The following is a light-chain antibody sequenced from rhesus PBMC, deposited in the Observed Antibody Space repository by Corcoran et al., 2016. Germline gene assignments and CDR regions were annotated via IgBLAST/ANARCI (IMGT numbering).Light chain of an antibody. CDR2: QVS. Sequence: DVVMTQSPLALTITPGQPASISCRSSQSLVHSYGSTYLSWYQQKPGQPPRLLIYQVSNRFPGVPDRFSGSGAGTVFTLKISRVEAEDVRVYYCMQYTHIPPTFGQGTKVEIK. J-gene: IGKJ1*01. CDR3: MQYTHIPPT. V-gene: IGKV2-64*01. CDR1: QSLVHSYGSTY.